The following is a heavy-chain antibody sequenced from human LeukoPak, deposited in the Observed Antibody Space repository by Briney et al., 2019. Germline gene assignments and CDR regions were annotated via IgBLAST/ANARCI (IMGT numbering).Heavy chain of an antibody. CDR3: ARGTVSIAAAGTGWFDP. CDR1: GFTFSSYA. J-gene: IGHJ5*02. D-gene: IGHD6-13*01. Sequence: GGSLRLSCAASGFTFSSYAMSWVRQAPGKGLEWVSAISGSGGSTYYADSVKGRFTISRDNSKNTLYLQMNSLRAEDTAVYYCARGTVSIAAAGTGWFDPWGQGTLVTVSS. V-gene: IGHV3-23*01. CDR2: ISGSGGST.